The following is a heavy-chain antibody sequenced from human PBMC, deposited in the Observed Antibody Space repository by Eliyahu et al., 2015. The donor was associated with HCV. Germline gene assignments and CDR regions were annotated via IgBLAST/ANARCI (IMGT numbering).Heavy chain of an antibody. J-gene: IGHJ4*02. V-gene: IGHV4-34*01. D-gene: IGHD3-22*01. CDR3: ARGFWLSYYDSRAYYFDS. Sequence: QVPLXQWGAGLMKPSEXLSLTXPVXGGSFSGXNWSWIRQPPGKGLEWIAEIDHSGSANYNPSLRSRVTISVDPSKNQFSLKITSVTAADTAVYYCARGFWLSYYDSRAYYFDSWGQGTPVSVSS. CDR2: IDHSGSA. CDR1: GGSFSGXN.